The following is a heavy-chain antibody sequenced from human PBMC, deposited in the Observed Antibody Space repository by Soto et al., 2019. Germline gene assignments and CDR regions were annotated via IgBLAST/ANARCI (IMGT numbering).Heavy chain of an antibody. V-gene: IGHV4-34*01. D-gene: IGHD3-10*01. J-gene: IGHJ6*02. CDR3: ASGRLLLWFGELLTYYYGMDV. Sequence: PSETLSLTCAVYGGSFSGYYWSWIRQPPGKGLEWIGEINHSGSTNYNPSLKSRVTISVDTSKNQFSLKLSFVTAADTAVYYGASGRLLLWFGELLTYYYGMDVCGQGTTVTVS. CDR2: INHSGST. CDR1: GGSFSGYY.